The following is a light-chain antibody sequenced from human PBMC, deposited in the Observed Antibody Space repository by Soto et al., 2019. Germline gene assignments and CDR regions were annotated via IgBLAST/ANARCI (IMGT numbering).Light chain of an antibody. CDR1: HSVSPY. V-gene: IGKV1-39*01. CDR2: SIS. J-gene: IGKJ1*01. CDR3: QQSAKIPWT. Sequence: DIQMTQSPSYLSASIGDKVTITCRASHSVSPYLNWYQQKPGKAPELLIYSISNLRTGVPSRFSGSASGTDFTLTISSLQSEDFATYHCQQSAKIPWTFGQGTKVEIK.